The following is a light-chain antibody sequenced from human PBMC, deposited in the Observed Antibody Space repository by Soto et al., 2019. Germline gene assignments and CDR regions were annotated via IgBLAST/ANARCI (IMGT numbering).Light chain of an antibody. J-gene: IGLJ1*01. CDR3: GAWDSSLRAVYV. Sequence: QSELTQPPSVSAAPGQKVTISCSGSSSNIGKNYVSWYQQLPGTAPKLLIYENNKRPSGIPDRFSGSKSGTSATLGITGLQAGDEAEYYCGAWDSSLRAVYVFGTGTKVTDL. CDR2: ENN. CDR1: SSNIGKNY. V-gene: IGLV1-51*02.